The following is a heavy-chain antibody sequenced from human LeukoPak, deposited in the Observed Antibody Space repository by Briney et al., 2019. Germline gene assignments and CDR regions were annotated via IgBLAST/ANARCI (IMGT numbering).Heavy chain of an antibody. V-gene: IGHV1-69*05. CDR1: GGTFTIYA. Sequence: SVTVSFKSSGGTFTIYAISWVRQAPGQGLEWMVEIIPIFGTANYAQKFQGRVTITTDESTSTAYMELSSLRSEDTAVYSCAAPAMGTNYAFDIWGQRTMVTASS. CDR2: IIPIFGTA. CDR3: AAPAMGTNYAFDI. J-gene: IGHJ3*02. D-gene: IGHD1/OR15-1a*01.